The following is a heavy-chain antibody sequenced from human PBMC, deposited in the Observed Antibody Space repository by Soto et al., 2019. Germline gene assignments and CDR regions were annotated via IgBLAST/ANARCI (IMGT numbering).Heavy chain of an antibody. CDR2: IYYSGST. D-gene: IGHD4-17*01. V-gene: IGHV4-39*01. CDR3: ARHPVYGDYGGFDY. J-gene: IGHJ4*02. CDR1: GGSISSSSYY. Sequence: QLQLQESGPGLVKPSETLSLTCTVSGGSISSSSYYWGWIRQPPGKGLEWIGSIYYSGSTYYNPSLKSRVTISVDTSKNQFSLKLSSVTAADTAVYYCARHPVYGDYGGFDYWGQGTLVTVSS.